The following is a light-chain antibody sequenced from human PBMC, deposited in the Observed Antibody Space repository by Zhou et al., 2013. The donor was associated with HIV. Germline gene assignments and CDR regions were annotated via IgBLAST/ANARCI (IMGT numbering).Light chain of an antibody. CDR1: QGISSW. Sequence: DIQMTQSPSTLSASVGDTVTITCRASQGISSWLAWYQQHPGKAPKLLIYKATDLEDGVPSRFSGGRSGTEFTLTISSLQPDDFATYYCQQYNTYSFTFGPGTKVDVK. V-gene: IGKV1-5*03. J-gene: IGKJ3*01. CDR3: QQYNTYSFT. CDR2: KAT.